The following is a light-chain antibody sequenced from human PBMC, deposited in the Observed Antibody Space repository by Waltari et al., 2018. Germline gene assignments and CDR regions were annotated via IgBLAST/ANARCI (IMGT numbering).Light chain of an antibody. J-gene: IGKJ3*01. CDR1: QGIGND. V-gene: IGKV1-17*01. CDR3: LQHTTYPRT. CDR2: CTS. Sequence: DIQRNQSQSSLSASVGEKVTITCRASQGIGNDLGWYQQRPVKALKRLIYCTSNLQSGVPSRFSGSGSGTEFTLTISSLQPEYFATYYCLQHTTYPRTFGPGTKVDIK.